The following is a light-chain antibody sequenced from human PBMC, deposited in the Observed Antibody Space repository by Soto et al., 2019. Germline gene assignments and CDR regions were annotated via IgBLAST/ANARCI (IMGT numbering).Light chain of an antibody. CDR2: TNG. V-gene: IGLV1-44*01. CDR3: ATWDDSLNVDV. CDR1: SSNIGKNS. Sequence: QSVLTQPPSVSAAPGQKVTISCSGSSSNIGKNSVSWYQQLPGTAPKLLIYTNGHRPSGVPDRFSGSKSGTSASLAISGLQSEDEADYYCATWDDSLNVDVLGTGTKVTVL. J-gene: IGLJ1*01.